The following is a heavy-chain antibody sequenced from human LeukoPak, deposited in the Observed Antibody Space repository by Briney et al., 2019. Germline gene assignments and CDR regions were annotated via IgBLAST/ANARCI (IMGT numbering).Heavy chain of an antibody. J-gene: IGHJ6*03. CDR2: IYYRGST. CDR1: GGSIRSTSYY. CDR3: ARVTGQFYFYYYMDV. V-gene: IGHV4-39*07. D-gene: IGHD7-27*01. Sequence: PSETLSLTCAVSGGSIRSTSYYWGWIRQPPGKGLEWIGSIYYRGSTYYNPSLKSRVTISLDTSKNEFSLKLSSVTAADTAVYYCARVTGQFYFYYYMDVWGKGTTVTVSS.